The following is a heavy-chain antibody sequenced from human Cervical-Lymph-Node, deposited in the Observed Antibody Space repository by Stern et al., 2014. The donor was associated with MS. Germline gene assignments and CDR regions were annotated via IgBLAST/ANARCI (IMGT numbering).Heavy chain of an antibody. J-gene: IGHJ4*02. CDR3: TRAYRSSVWRPVDS. CDR2: SRGKGNSHST. D-gene: IGHD5/OR15-5a*01. CDR1: GFPFSDPS. Sequence: VQLVESGAGLHQPGESLRLSFAASGFPFSDPSTDWVRQGPGKALEGVGRSRGKGNSHSTEYAASGKGRFTISRNESQNSVYLQMNSLKTEDTAVYYCTRAYRSSVWRPVDSWGQGTLVTVSS. V-gene: IGHV3-72*01.